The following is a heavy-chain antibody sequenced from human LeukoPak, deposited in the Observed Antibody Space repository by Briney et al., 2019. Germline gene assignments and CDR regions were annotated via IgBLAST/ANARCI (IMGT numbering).Heavy chain of an antibody. CDR3: AKDRVRQLPQAETNYYYGMDV. J-gene: IGHJ6*02. V-gene: IGHV3-43*02. CDR1: GFTFDDHA. D-gene: IGHD2-2*01. Sequence: PGGSLRLSCAASGFTFDDHAMHWVRQAPGKGLEWVSLISGDGGSTYYADSVKGRFTISRDNSKNSLYLQMNSLRTEDTALYYCAKDRVRQLPQAETNYYYGMDVWGQGTTVTVSS. CDR2: ISGDGGST.